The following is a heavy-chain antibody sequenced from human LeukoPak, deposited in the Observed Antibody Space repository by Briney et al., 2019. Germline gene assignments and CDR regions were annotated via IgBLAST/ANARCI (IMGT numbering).Heavy chain of an antibody. V-gene: IGHV4-61*02. J-gene: IGHJ4*02. D-gene: IGHD2-15*01. CDR2: IYTSGST. Sequence: PSQTLSLTCTVSGGSISSGSYYWSWIRQPAGKGLEWIGRIYTSGSTNYNPSLKSRVTISVDTSKNQFSLKLNSVTAADTAVYYCARPNCSGGSCYSHFDYWGQGTLVTVSS. CDR3: ARPNCSGGSCYSHFDY. CDR1: GGSISSGSYY.